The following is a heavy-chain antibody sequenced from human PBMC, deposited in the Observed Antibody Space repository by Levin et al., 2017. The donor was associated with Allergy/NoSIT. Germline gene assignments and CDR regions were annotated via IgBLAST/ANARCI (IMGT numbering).Heavy chain of an antibody. CDR3: ARGGKIAGGTFARWKPFDI. J-gene: IGHJ3*02. D-gene: IGHD1-1*01. CDR1: GGSFSGYY. Sequence: PSETLSLTCAVYGGSFSGYYWSWIRQPPGKGLEWIGEINHSGSTNYNPSLKSRVIISVDTSKNQFSLKLSSVTAADTAVYYCARGGKIAGGTFARWKPFDIWGQGTMVIVSS. CDR2: INHSGST. V-gene: IGHV4-34*01.